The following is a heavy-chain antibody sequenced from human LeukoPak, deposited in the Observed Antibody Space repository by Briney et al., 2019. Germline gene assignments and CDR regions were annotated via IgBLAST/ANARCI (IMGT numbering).Heavy chain of an antibody. CDR1: GGSITNYY. J-gene: IGHJ4*02. D-gene: IGHD1/OR15-1a*01. CDR3: AKDRISSSWNKAFDY. V-gene: IGHV3-74*01. Sequence: ETLSLTCTVSGGSITNYYWSWIRQPPGKGLVWVSRIDSDGSGTRDADSVKGRFTISRDNSKNTLYLQMNSLRTEDTAVYYCAKDRISSSWNKAFDYWGQGTLVTVSS. CDR2: IDSDGSGT.